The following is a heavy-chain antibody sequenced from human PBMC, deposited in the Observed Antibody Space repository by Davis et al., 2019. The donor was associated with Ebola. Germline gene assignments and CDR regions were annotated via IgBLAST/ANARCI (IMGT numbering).Heavy chain of an antibody. J-gene: IGHJ4*02. V-gene: IGHV5-51*01. D-gene: IGHD3-3*01. CDR3: TRPYWSGGDDGGDY. CDR2: IYPGDSDT. CDR1: GYSFTSYW. Sequence: GESLKISCKGSGYSFTSYWIGWVRQMPGKGLEWMGIIYPGDSDTRYSPSFQGQVTISADKSTNTAYLHWSSLQVSDSAMYYCTRPYWSGGDDGGDYWGRGTLITVSS.